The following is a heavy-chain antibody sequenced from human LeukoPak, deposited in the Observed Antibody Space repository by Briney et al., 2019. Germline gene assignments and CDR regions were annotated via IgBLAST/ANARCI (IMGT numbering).Heavy chain of an antibody. Sequence: RASVKVSCKASGYTFTSYAMNWVRQAPGQGLEWMGWINTNSGNPTYAQGFTGRFVFSLDTSVSTAYLQISSLKAEDTAVYYCARQYYYGSGSPLYYYYGMNVWGQGTTVTVSS. D-gene: IGHD3-10*01. CDR1: GYTFTSYA. CDR3: ARQYYYGSGSPLYYYYGMNV. J-gene: IGHJ6*02. CDR2: INTNSGNP. V-gene: IGHV7-4-1*02.